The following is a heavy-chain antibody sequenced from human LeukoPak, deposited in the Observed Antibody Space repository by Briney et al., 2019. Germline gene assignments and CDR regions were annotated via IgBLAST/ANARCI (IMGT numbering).Heavy chain of an antibody. D-gene: IGHD3-10*01. CDR2: ISGGSSAI. J-gene: IGHJ6*02. CDR1: GFTFSGYT. V-gene: IGHV3-48*04. Sequence: GGSLRLSCAASGFTFSGYTINWVRQAPGKGLEWLSYISGGSSAIYYTDSVKGRFTISRENAKNSLYLQMNSLRAEDTAVYYCARDDGARYDGMDVWGQGTTVTVSS. CDR3: ARDDGARYDGMDV.